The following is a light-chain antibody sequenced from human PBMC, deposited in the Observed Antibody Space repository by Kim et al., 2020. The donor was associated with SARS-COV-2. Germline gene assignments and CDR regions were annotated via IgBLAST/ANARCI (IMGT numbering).Light chain of an antibody. J-gene: IGKJ4*01. CDR2: RAC. CDR3: QQSDRLST. CDR1: QIISNR. Sequence: GEILTITGRASQIISNRLAWYQQKPGKPPKFLIYRACNLEPGVPSRFSGSVSGTEFSPTINSLQPDDFATYYCQQSDRLSTFGGGTKVDIK. V-gene: IGKV1-5*03.